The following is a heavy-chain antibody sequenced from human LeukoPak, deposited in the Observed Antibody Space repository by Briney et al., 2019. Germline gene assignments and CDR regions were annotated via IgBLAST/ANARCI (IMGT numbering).Heavy chain of an antibody. CDR1: GFTFSSYA. Sequence: PGGSLRLSCAASGFTFSSYAMHWVRQAPGKGLEWVAVISYDGSNKYYADSVKGRFTISRDNSKNTLYLQMNSLRAEDTAVYWCARDYIAYDPLDYWGQGTLVTVSS. J-gene: IGHJ4*02. CDR3: ARDYIAYDPLDY. CDR2: ISYDGSNK. D-gene: IGHD3-3*01. V-gene: IGHV3-30*01.